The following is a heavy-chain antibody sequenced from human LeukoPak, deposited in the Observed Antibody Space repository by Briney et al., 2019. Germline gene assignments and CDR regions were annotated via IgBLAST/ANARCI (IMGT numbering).Heavy chain of an antibody. CDR2: INHSGST. Sequence: PSETLSLTCDVYGGSFSGYYWSWIRQPPEKGLEWIGEINHSGSTNYNPSLKSRVTISVDTSKNQFSLKLSSVTAADTAVYFCARRTYSAAYWKHFDYWGQGTLVTVSS. D-gene: IGHD1-1*01. J-gene: IGHJ4*02. V-gene: IGHV4-34*01. CDR3: ARRTYSAAYWKHFDY. CDR1: GGSFSGYY.